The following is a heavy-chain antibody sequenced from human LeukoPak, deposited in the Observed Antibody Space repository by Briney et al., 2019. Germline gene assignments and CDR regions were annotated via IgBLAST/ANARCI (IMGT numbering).Heavy chain of an antibody. CDR3: ASAHVLRYFDWLPGFDY. J-gene: IGHJ4*02. V-gene: IGHV1-69*02. Sequence: GASVKVSCKASGGTFSSYTISWVRQAPGQGLEWMGRIIPILGIANYAQKFQGRVTITADKSTSTAYMELRGLGSDDTAVYYCASAHVLRYFDWLPGFDYWGQGTLVTVSS. D-gene: IGHD3-9*01. CDR2: IIPILGIA. CDR1: GGTFSSYT.